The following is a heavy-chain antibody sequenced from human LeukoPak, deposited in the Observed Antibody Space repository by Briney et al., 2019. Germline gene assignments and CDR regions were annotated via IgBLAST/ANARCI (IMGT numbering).Heavy chain of an antibody. CDR1: GFTFSSYS. D-gene: IGHD1-20*01. CDR3: AREDYNWNARELDY. V-gene: IGHV3-21*01. J-gene: IGHJ4*02. Sequence: PGGSLRLSCAASGFTFSSYSMNWVRQAPGKGLEWVSSISSSSSYIYYADSVKGRFTISRDNAKNSLYLQMNSLRAEDTAVYYCAREDYNWNARELDYWGQGTLVTVSS. CDR2: ISSSSSYI.